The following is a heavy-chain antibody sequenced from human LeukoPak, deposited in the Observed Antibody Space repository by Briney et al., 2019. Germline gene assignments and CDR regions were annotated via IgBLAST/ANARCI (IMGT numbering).Heavy chain of an antibody. D-gene: IGHD7-27*01. V-gene: IGHV4-4*07. CDR1: GASLTIYY. CDR2: YASGTT. J-gene: IGHJ4*02. Sequence: SETLSLTCSVSGASLTIYYWNWIRQPAGKGLEWIGRYASGTTTHNPSLKSQFSMSIDTSKNQISLKLTSVTAADTAVYYCATGDHTFDNWGQGTLVTVTP. CDR3: ATGDHTFDN.